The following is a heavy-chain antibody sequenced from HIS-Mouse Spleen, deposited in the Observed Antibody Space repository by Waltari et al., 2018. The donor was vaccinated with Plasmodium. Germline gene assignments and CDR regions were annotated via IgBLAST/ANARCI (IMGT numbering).Heavy chain of an antibody. J-gene: IGHJ3*02. Sequence: EVQLVESGGGLIQPGGSLRLSRAASGFTVSSNYMSWVRQAPGKGLEVVSVIYSGGSTYSATSVKGRFTISRDNSKNTLYLQMNSLRAEDTAVYYCARGMKSSSSAFDIWGQGTMVTVSS. CDR3: ARGMKSSSSAFDI. CDR2: IYSGGST. CDR1: GFTVSSNY. V-gene: IGHV3-53*01. D-gene: IGHD6-6*01.